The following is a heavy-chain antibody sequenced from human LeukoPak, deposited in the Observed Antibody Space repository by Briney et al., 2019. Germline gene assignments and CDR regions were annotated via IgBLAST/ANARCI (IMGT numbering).Heavy chain of an antibody. D-gene: IGHD3-10*01. V-gene: IGHV3-48*01. CDR2: ISRSSTSI. CDR3: TRVEDGSYSSIDY. J-gene: IGHJ4*02. CDR1: GFTFSSYW. Sequence: GGSLRLSCAASGFTFSSYWMSWVRQAPGKGLEWVSYISRSSTSIYYAASVKGRFTVSRDNAKNSLYLQMNSLRAEDSAVYFCTRVEDGSYSSIDYWGQGTLVTVSS.